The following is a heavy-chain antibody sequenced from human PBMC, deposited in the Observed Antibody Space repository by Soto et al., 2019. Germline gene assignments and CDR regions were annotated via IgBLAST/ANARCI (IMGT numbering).Heavy chain of an antibody. Sequence: QVQLVESGGGVVQPGRSLRLSCAGSGFTFTNYGLHWVRQAPGKGLEWVAVISYDGSNRYYADSVKGRFTISRDNSKNMLYMQMDSLRAEDTGVYDCATDGYPRSCSRSSCHPALSYWGQGNLVSVSS. CDR2: ISYDGSNR. CDR1: GFTFTNYG. CDR3: ATDGYPRSCSRSSCHPALSY. V-gene: IGHV3-30*03. D-gene: IGHD2-15*01. J-gene: IGHJ4*02.